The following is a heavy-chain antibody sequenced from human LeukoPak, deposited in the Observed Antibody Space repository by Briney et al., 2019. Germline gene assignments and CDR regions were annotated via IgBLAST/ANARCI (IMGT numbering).Heavy chain of an antibody. CDR2: MNPSGDTT. CDR1: GYNFTNYY. D-gene: IGHD3-9*01. Sequence: ASVKVSCKTSGYNFTNYYMHWVRQAPGRGLEWMGIMNPSGDTTTYAEKFQGRVTMTRDTSTSTVYMELSSLRSEDTAVYYCARGGALRYFEWFSAYWGQGTLVTVSS. V-gene: IGHV1-46*01. CDR3: ARGGALRYFEWFSAY. J-gene: IGHJ4*02.